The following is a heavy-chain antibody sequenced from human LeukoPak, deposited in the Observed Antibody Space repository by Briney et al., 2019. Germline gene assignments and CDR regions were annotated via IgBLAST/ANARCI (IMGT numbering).Heavy chain of an antibody. V-gene: IGHV3-21*01. D-gene: IGHD5-18*01. CDR2: ITSSTSYV. CDR3: AREDESGFSFGKIDS. J-gene: IGHJ4*02. CDR1: GFTFSSYA. Sequence: GGSLRLSCAASGFTFSSYAMHWVRQAPGKGLEWVASITSSTSYVFYGNSVKGRFTVSRDNAKTSVYLQMNSLRVEDTAVYYCAREDESGFSFGKIDSWGQGTLVTVSS.